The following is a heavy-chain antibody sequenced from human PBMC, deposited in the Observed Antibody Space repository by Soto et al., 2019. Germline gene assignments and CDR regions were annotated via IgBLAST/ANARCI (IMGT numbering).Heavy chain of an antibody. J-gene: IGHJ4*02. V-gene: IGHV4-4*02. CDR3: ARSFGWYAIDY. CDR1: GDSISTNYF. Sequence: QVLLQESGPGLVQPSGTLSLSCAVSGDSISTNYFWGWVRQPPGKGLEWVGDISHSGSVNYNPSLKSRVTISIDKSKNQFSLKLNSVTAADTAVYYCARSFGWYAIDYWGQGTRVIVSS. D-gene: IGHD6-19*01. CDR2: ISHSGSV.